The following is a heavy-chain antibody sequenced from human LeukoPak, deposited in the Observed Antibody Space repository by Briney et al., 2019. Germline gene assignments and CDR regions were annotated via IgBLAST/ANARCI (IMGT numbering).Heavy chain of an antibody. Sequence: GGSLRLSCAASGFTFSSYGMHWVRQAPGKGLEWVSYISSSGSTIYYADSVKGRFTISRDNAKNSLYLQMNSLRAEDTAVYYCARGLDWKGAFDIWGQGTMVTVSS. D-gene: IGHD3-9*01. J-gene: IGHJ3*02. CDR2: ISSSGSTI. CDR1: GFTFSSYG. CDR3: ARGLDWKGAFDI. V-gene: IGHV3-48*04.